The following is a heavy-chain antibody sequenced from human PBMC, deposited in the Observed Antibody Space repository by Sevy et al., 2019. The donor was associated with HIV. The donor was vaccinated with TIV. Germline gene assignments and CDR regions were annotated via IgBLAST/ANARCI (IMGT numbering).Heavy chain of an antibody. V-gene: IGHV3-33*01. D-gene: IGHD4-17*01. CDR2: IWYDGSNK. Sequence: GGSLRLSCAASGFNFSIYGMHWVRQAPGKGLGWVALIWYDGSNKNYVDSVKGRFTIFRDNSKNTVYLQMNSLRAEDTAVYYCARGRDYGNFDYWGQGTLVTVSS. J-gene: IGHJ4*02. CDR1: GFNFSIYG. CDR3: ARGRDYGNFDY.